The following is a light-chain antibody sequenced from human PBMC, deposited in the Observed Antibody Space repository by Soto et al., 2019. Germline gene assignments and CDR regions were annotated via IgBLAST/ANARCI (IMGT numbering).Light chain of an antibody. CDR3: SSYAASNNFYFV. V-gene: IGLV2-8*01. CDR2: EVT. J-gene: IGLJ3*02. Sequence: QSVLTQPPSASGSPGQSVTISCTGTSGDVGGYNYVSWYQQYPGRAPKLMIYEVTKRPSGVPDRFSGSKSGNTASLTVSGLQAEDEADYYCSSYAASNNFYFVFGGGTQLTVL. CDR1: SGDVGGYNY.